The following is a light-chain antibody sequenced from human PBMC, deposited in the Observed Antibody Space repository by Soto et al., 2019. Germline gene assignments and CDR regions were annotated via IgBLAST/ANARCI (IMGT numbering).Light chain of an antibody. J-gene: IGLJ1*01. CDR3: SSYTSSSTPYV. CDR2: EVS. CDR1: SSDVGGYKY. Sequence: ALTQPASVSGSPGQSITISCTGISSDVGGYKYVSWYQQHPGKAPKLMIYEVSNRPSGVSNRFSGSKSGNTASLTISGLQAEDEADYYCSSYTSSSTPYVFGTGTKVTVL. V-gene: IGLV2-14*01.